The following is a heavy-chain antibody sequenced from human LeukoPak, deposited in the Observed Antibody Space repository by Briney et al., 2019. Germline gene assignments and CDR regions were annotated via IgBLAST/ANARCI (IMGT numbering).Heavy chain of an antibody. CDR3: ARVFWEKDGFIGAFDI. CDR2: IYSGDST. CDR1: GFIFSSYW. Sequence: PGGSLRLSCAASGFIFSSYWMHWVRQAPGKGLEWVSIIYSGDSTYYADSVKGRFTISRDNSKNTLYLQMNSLRAEDTAVYYCARVFWEKDGFIGAFDIWGQGTMVTVSS. J-gene: IGHJ3*02. V-gene: IGHV3-66*01. D-gene: IGHD3-3*01.